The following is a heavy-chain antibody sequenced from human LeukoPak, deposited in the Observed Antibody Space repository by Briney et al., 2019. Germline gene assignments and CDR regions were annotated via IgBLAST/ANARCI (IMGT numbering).Heavy chain of an antibody. CDR1: GLTFSRCA. CDR3: ARGEEYSSGWYYFDY. CDR2: ISSSGDTT. V-gene: IGHV3-23*01. Sequence: GGSLRLSCAASGLTFSRCAMSWVRQAPGKGLEWVAAISSSGDTTYYANSVKGRFTISRDNSKNTLSLQMNSLRAEDTAVYYCARGEEYSSGWYYFDYWGQGTLVTVSS. J-gene: IGHJ4*02. D-gene: IGHD6-19*01.